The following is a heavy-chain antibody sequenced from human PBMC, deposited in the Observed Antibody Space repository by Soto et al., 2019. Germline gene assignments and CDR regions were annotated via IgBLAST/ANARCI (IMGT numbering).Heavy chain of an antibody. V-gene: IGHV3-48*01. CDR3: ARDGCSGSICLNWFDP. CDR2: ISSSSTTK. Sequence: EVQLVESGGGLVQPGGSLRLSCAASGFTFSSYSMNWVRQAPGKGLEWVSYISSSSTTKYYADSVKGRFTISRDNAKNSPYLQMNSLRAEDTAVYYCARDGCSGSICLNWFDPWGQGTLVTVSS. D-gene: IGHD2-15*01. CDR1: GFTFSSYS. J-gene: IGHJ5*02.